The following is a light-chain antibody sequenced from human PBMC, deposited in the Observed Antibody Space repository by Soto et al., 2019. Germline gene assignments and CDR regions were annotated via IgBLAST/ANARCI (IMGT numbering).Light chain of an antibody. Sequence: QPVLTQPPSVSGAPGQRVTISCNGSSSNIGAGYDVHWYQQLPGTAPKLLIYGNTNRPSGVPDRFSGSKSGTSASLAITGLQAEDEADYYCQSYDSSLSGYVFGTGTKLTVL. CDR3: QSYDSSLSGYV. J-gene: IGLJ1*01. CDR1: SSNIGAGYD. CDR2: GNT. V-gene: IGLV1-40*01.